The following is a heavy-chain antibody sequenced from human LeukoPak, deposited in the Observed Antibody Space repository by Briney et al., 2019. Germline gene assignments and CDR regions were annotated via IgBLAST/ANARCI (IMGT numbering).Heavy chain of an antibody. Sequence: PGGSLRHSCAASGFTFSSYWMHWVRQAPGKGLVWVSRINSDGSSTSYADSVKGRFTISRDNAKNTLYLQMNSLRAEDTAVYYCARDEEQQLLDYWGQGTLVTVSS. V-gene: IGHV3-74*01. J-gene: IGHJ4*02. D-gene: IGHD6-13*01. CDR1: GFTFSSYW. CDR2: INSDGSST. CDR3: ARDEEQQLLDY.